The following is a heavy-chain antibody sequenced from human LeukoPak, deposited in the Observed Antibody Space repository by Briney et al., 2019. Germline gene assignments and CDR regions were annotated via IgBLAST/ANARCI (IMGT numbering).Heavy chain of an antibody. CDR1: GYTFSGYY. CDR2: INPNSGGT. V-gene: IGHV1-2*02. J-gene: IGHJ4*02. D-gene: IGHD3-10*01. CDR3: ARAFYYGSGSHSIDY. Sequence: ASVKVSCKASGYTFSGYYMHWVRQAPGQGLEWMGWINPNSGGTNYAQKFQGRVTMTRDTSISTAYMELSRLRSDDTAVYYCARAFYYGSGSHSIDYWGQGTLVTVSS.